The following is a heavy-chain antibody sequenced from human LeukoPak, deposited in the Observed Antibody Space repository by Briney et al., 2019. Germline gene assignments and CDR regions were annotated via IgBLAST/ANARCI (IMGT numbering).Heavy chain of an antibody. J-gene: IGHJ3*01. CDR3: VRYGSVTGHDAFDV. D-gene: IGHD2-21*02. V-gene: IGHV1-2*02. Sequence: ASVKVSCKASGYIFTGYFMHWVRQAPGQGLEWMGWINPHIGGTNYAQRFQGRVTMTRDTSITTAHMELSGLRYDDTALYYCVRYGSVTGHDAFDVWGQGTVVTVSS. CDR2: INPHIGGT. CDR1: GYIFTGYF.